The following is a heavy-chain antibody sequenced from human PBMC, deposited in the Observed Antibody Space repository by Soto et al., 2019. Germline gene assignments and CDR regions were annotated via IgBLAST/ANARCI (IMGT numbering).Heavy chain of an antibody. J-gene: IGHJ6*02. Sequence: SETLSLTCTVSGGSISSGDYYWSWIRQPPGKGLEWIGYIYYSGSTYYNPSLKSRVTMSVDTSKNQFSLKLSSVTAADTAVYYCARDQYYYDFWSGHRPYYGMEVWGQGTTVTVSS. D-gene: IGHD3-3*01. CDR3: ARDQYYYDFWSGHRPYYGMEV. CDR1: GGSISSGDYY. CDR2: IYYSGST. V-gene: IGHV4-30-4*01.